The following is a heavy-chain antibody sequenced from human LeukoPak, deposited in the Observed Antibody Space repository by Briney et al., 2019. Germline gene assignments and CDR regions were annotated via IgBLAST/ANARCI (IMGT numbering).Heavy chain of an antibody. D-gene: IGHD5-12*01. J-gene: IGHJ4*02. Sequence: GGSLRLSCAAAGFTFSSYPMHWDRQAPGKGLEWVAVISYDGTIQKYADSVKGRFTISRDDSRNTLYLQMNSLRAEDTAVYYCARDRDYDYLDYWGQGTLVTVSS. CDR1: GFTFSSYP. V-gene: IGHV3-30*04. CDR2: ISYDGTIQ. CDR3: ARDRDYDYLDY.